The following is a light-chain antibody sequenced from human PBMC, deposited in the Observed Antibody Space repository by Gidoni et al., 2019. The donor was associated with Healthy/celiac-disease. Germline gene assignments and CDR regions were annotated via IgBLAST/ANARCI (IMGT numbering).Light chain of an antibody. Sequence: DIQLTQSPSSLSASVGDRVTITCRASQSISSYLNWYQQKPGKAPKLLIDDASSLQSGGPERFSGSGSGTDFTLTISSLKPEDVATYDCQKSYRTPLTFXGXTKVEIK. CDR1: QSISSY. CDR3: QKSYRTPLT. CDR2: DAS. J-gene: IGKJ4*01. V-gene: IGKV1-39*01.